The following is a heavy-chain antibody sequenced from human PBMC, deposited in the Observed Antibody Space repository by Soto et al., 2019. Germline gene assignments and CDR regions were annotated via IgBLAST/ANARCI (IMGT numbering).Heavy chain of an antibody. V-gene: IGHV4-31*11. CDR3: AREDAARIERWFDA. CDR2: IYSSGST. CDR1: GGSIISASYY. D-gene: IGHD6-6*01. J-gene: IGHJ5*02. Sequence: QVQLQESGPRLVKPSQTLSLSCAVSGGSIISASYYWNWLRQSPGRGLEWIGHIYSSGSTYYNPSLKSRVSISVETSNNQFSVKLTSVTAADTAVYFCAREDAARIERWFDAWGQGILVTVSS.